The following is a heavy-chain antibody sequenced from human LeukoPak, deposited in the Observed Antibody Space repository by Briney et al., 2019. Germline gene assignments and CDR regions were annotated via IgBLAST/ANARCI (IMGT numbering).Heavy chain of an antibody. CDR3: ARVPAVDGNYYYYYGLDV. Sequence: PSETLSLTCTVSGGSISSFYWSWIRQPPGKGLEWIGYIYYSGSTNYNPSLKSRVTISVDTSKNQFSLKMNSMTAADTAVYYCARVPAVDGNYYYYYGLDVWGERTTVTVSS. J-gene: IGHJ6*04. CDR1: GGSISSFY. D-gene: IGHD2-2*01. CDR2: IYYSGST. V-gene: IGHV4-59*01.